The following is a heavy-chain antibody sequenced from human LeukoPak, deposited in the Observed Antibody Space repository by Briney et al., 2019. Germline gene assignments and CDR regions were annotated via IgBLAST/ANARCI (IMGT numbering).Heavy chain of an antibody. CDR3: ASSGSMVQGVIIPLDAFDI. Sequence: PSETLSLTCTVSGGSISSSSYYWGWIRQPPGKGLEWIGSIYYSGSTYYNPSLKSRVTISVDTSKNQFSLKLSSVTAADTAVYYCASSGSMVQGVIIPLDAFDIWGQGTMVTVSS. CDR2: IYYSGST. J-gene: IGHJ3*02. V-gene: IGHV4-39*01. CDR1: GGSISSSSYY. D-gene: IGHD3-10*01.